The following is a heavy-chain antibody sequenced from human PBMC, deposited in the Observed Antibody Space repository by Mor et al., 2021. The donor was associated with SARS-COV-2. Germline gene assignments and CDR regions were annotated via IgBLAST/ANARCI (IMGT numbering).Heavy chain of an antibody. V-gene: IGHV3-7*01. D-gene: IGHD3-16*01. J-gene: IGHJ4*02. Sequence: VANIKEDESEKYYADSVKGRFTISRDNAKKSLFLQMDSLRAEDRAVYYCARDVGGGYFDSWGQGTLLIVSS. CDR2: IKEDESEK. CDR3: ARDVGGGYFDS.